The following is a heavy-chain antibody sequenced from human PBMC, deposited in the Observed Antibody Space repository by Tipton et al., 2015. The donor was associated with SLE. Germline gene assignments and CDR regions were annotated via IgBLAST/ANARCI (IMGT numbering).Heavy chain of an antibody. CDR1: GDSITSDIYY. V-gene: IGHV4-39*07. CDR3: ARTQLRVSPNASDI. CDR2: VYDSGTT. Sequence: TLSLTCFVSGDSITSDIYYWGWIRQPPGKGLEWIGSVYDSGTTHFNPSLKSRVTMSVDTSKTQFSLKLGSLTAADTAVYYCARTQLRVSPNASDIWGQGTMVTVSS. J-gene: IGHJ3*02. D-gene: IGHD3-3*01.